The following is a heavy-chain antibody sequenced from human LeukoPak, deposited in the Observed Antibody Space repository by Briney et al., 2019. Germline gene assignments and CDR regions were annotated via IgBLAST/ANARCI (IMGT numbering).Heavy chain of an antibody. Sequence: SETLSLTCTVSSGSISSSSYYWGWIRQPPGKGLEWIGSIYYSGSTYYNPSLKSRVTLSVDTSKNQFSLKLSSVTAADTAVYYCAGGEYQLLFHWRKTRPRGEDAFDIWGQGTMVTVSS. V-gene: IGHV4-39*01. CDR2: IYYSGST. CDR1: SGSISSSSYY. J-gene: IGHJ3*02. CDR3: AGGEYQLLFHWRKTRPRGEDAFDI. D-gene: IGHD2-2*01.